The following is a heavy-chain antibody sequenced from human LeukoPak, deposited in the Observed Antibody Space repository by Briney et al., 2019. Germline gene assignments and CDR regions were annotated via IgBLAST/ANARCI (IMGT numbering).Heavy chain of an antibody. J-gene: IGHJ6*02. V-gene: IGHV4-61*02. CDR2: IYTSGST. CDR3: ASSGPYSSSWYNYYYGMDV. CDR1: GGSISSGSYY. Sequence: SETLSLTCTVSGGSISSGSYYWSWIRQPAGKGLEWIGRIYTSGSTNYNPSLKSRFTISVDTPKNQFSLKLSSVTAADTAVYYCASSGPYSSSWYNYYYGMDVWGQGTTVTVSS. D-gene: IGHD6-13*01.